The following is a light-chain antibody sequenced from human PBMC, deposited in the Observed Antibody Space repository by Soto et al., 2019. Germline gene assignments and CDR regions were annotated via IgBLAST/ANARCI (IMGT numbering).Light chain of an antibody. CDR2: EGS. J-gene: IGLJ2*01. CDR1: SSDVGSYNL. CDR3: CSYAGSATLV. V-gene: IGLV2-23*01. Sequence: QSVLTQPVSVSGSPGQSITISCTGTSSDVGSYNLVSWYQQQPGKAPKVMIYEGSERPSGVSNRFSGSKSGNTASLTISGLQAEDEADYYCCSYAGSATLVFGGGTKLTVL.